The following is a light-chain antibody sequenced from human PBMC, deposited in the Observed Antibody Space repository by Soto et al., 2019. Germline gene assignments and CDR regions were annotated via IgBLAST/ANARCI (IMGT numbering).Light chain of an antibody. CDR3: QQYNTYSPPWT. Sequence: DIQMTQSPSTLSASIGDRVTITCRASQSINNWLAWYQQRPGKAPNLLIYDASSLEGGVPSRFSGSGSGTEFTLTISSLQRDDFATYYCQQYNTYSPPWTFGQGTKVEFK. CDR2: DAS. J-gene: IGKJ1*01. V-gene: IGKV1-5*01. CDR1: QSINNW.